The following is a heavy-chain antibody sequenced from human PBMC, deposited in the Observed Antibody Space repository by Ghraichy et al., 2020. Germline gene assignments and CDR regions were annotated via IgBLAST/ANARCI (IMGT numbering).Heavy chain of an antibody. J-gene: IGHJ4*02. V-gene: IGHV3-48*02. CDR1: GFTLSGYP. CDR3: ARDGGNNWDLDY. CDR2: ISNTSSII. Sequence: GGSLRLSCAASGFTLSGYPMNWVRQAPGKGLEYISYISNTSSIIYYADSVKGRFTISRDNAKNSLYLDMNSLRDDDTAVYYCARDGGNNWDLDYWGQGTLVTVSS. D-gene: IGHD1-1*01.